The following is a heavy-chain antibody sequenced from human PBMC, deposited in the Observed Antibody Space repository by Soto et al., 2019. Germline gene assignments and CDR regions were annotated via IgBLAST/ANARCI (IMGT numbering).Heavy chain of an antibody. CDR2: ISAYNGNT. Sequence: ASVNVSCKASGYTFTSYGISCVRQAPGRGLEWMGWISAYNGNTNYAQKLQGRVTMTTDTSTSTAYMELRSLRSDDTAVYYCARDGRLLSKKYYHYYYGTEVWGNGNTVNISP. D-gene: IGHD2-2*01. CDR1: GYTFTSYG. CDR3: ARDGRLLSKKYYHYYYGTEV. J-gene: IGHJ6*04. V-gene: IGHV1-18*01.